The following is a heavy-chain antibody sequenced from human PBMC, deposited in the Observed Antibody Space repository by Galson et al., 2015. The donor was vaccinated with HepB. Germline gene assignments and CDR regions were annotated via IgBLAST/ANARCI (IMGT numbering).Heavy chain of an antibody. CDR2: IIPIFGTA. CDR3: ARPRGAVAGTWWDYYGMDV. D-gene: IGHD6-19*01. Sequence: SVKVSCKASGGTFSSYAISWVRQAPGQGLEWMGGIIPIFGTANYAQKFQGRVTITADESTSTAYMELSSLRSEDTAVYYCARPRGAVAGTWWDYYGMDVWGQGTTVTVSS. J-gene: IGHJ6*02. CDR1: GGTFSSYA. V-gene: IGHV1-69*13.